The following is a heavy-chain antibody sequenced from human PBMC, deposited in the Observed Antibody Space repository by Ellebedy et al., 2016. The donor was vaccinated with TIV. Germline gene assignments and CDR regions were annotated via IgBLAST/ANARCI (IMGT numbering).Heavy chain of an antibody. CDR3: ARGRSYYVPAPFDY. J-gene: IGHJ4*02. CDR1: GGSISSSSYY. D-gene: IGHD1-26*01. V-gene: IGHV4-39*01. CDR2: IYYSGST. Sequence: SETLSLXXTVSGGSISSSSYYWGWIRQPPGKGLEWIGSIYYSGSTYYNPSLKSRVTISVDTSKNQFSLKLSSVTAADTAVYYCARGRSYYVPAPFDYWGQGTLVTVSS.